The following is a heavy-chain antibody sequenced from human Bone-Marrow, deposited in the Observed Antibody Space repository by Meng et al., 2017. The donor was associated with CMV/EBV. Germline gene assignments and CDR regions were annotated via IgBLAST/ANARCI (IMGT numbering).Heavy chain of an antibody. CDR3: ARDNYQSYGMDV. J-gene: IGHJ6*02. V-gene: IGHV3-9*01. Sequence: SLKISCAASGFTFDDYAMHWVRQAPGKGLEWVSGISWNSGSIGYADSVKGRFTISRDNAKNSLYLQMNSLRAEDTAVYYCARDNYQSYGMDVWGQGTTVTVSS. D-gene: IGHD2-2*01. CDR2: ISWNSGSI. CDR1: GFTFDDYA.